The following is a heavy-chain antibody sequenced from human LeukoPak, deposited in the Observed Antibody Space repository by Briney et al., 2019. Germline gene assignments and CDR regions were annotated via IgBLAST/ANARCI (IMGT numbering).Heavy chain of an antibody. CDR3: ARGSTYYDSSGQVPFDY. V-gene: IGHV3-48*01. CDR2: ISGSSSTI. Sequence: GGSLRLSCAASGFTFSSYSMNWVRQAPGKGLEWGSYISGSSSTIYYADSVKGRFTISRDNGKNTLYLQMNSLRAEDTAVYYCARGSTYYDSSGQVPFDYWGQGTLVTVP. D-gene: IGHD3-22*01. J-gene: IGHJ4*02. CDR1: GFTFSSYS.